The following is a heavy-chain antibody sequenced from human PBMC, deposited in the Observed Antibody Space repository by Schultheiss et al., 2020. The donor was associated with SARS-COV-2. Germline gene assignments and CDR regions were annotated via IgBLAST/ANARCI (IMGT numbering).Heavy chain of an antibody. CDR2: ISGSGGST. D-gene: IGHD1-1*01. CDR3: AKDTSYPITTLGYYYYYGMDV. J-gene: IGHJ6*02. CDR1: GFSFSTYA. V-gene: IGHV3-23*01. Sequence: GGSLRLSCEASGFSFSTYAMSWVRQAPGKGLEWVSAISGSGGSTYYADSVKGRFTISRDNSKNTLYLQMNSLRAEDTAVYYCAKDTSYPITTLGYYYYYGMDVWGQGTTVTVSS.